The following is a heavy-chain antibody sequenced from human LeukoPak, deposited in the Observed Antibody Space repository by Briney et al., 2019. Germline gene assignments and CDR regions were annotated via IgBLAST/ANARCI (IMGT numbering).Heavy chain of an antibody. J-gene: IGHJ4*02. D-gene: IGHD3-9*01. CDR3: ARVTGYMIEDYFDY. Sequence: PSETLSLTCTVSGGSISSYYWSWIRQPPGKGLEWIGYIYYSGSTNYNPSLKSRVTISVDTSKNQFSLKLSSVTAADTAVYYCARVTGYMIEDYFDYWGQGILVTVSS. CDR1: GGSISSYY. CDR2: IYYSGST. V-gene: IGHV4-59*01.